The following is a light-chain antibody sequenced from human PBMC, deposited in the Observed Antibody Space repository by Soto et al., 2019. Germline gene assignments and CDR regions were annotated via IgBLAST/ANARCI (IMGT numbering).Light chain of an antibody. CDR1: SSDVGGYNY. Sequence: QSALTQPASVSGSPGQSITISRTGTSSDVGGYNYVSWYQQHPGKAPKLMIYDVSNRPSGVSNRFSGSKSGNTASLTISGLQAEDEADYYCSSYTSSFKVFGGGTKLTVL. CDR2: DVS. CDR3: SSYTSSFKV. J-gene: IGLJ3*02. V-gene: IGLV2-14*01.